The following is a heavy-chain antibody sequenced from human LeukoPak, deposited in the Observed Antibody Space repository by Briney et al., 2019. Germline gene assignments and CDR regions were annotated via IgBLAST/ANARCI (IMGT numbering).Heavy chain of an antibody. Sequence: ASVKVSCKASGYTFTGYYMHWVRQAPGQGLEWMGWINPNSGGTNYAQKFQGWVTMTRDTSISTAYMELSRLRSDDTAVYYCARAGFGELLSVSSAFDIWGQGTMVTVSS. D-gene: IGHD3-10*01. CDR2: INPNSGGT. J-gene: IGHJ3*02. CDR1: GYTFTGYY. CDR3: ARAGFGELLSVSSAFDI. V-gene: IGHV1-2*04.